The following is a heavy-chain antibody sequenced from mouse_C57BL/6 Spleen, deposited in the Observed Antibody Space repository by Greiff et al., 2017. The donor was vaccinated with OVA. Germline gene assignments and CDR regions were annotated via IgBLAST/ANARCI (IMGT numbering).Heavy chain of an antibody. J-gene: IGHJ2*01. CDR3: VRSYYGRSYRDYYFDY. Sequence: QVQLKESGAELVKPGASVKISCKASGYAFSSYWMNWVKQRPGKGLEWIGQIYPGDGDTNYNGKFKGKATLTADKSSSTAYMQLSSLTSEDSAVYFCVRSYYGRSYRDYYFDYWGQGTTLTVSS. D-gene: IGHD1-1*01. CDR1: GYAFSSYW. CDR2: IYPGDGDT. V-gene: IGHV1-80*01.